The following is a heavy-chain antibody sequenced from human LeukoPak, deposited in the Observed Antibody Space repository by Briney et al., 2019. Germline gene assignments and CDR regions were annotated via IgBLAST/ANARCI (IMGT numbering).Heavy chain of an antibody. CDR2: INHSGST. J-gene: IGHJ6*03. CDR3: ARGGGLGYYYYYMDV. Sequence: SETLSLTCAVYGGSFSGYYWSWIRQPPGKGLERIGEINHSGSTNYNPSLKSRVTISVDTSKNQFSLKLSSVTAADTAVYYCARGGGLGYYYYYMDVWGKGTTVTISS. D-gene: IGHD6-19*01. V-gene: IGHV4-34*01. CDR1: GGSFSGYY.